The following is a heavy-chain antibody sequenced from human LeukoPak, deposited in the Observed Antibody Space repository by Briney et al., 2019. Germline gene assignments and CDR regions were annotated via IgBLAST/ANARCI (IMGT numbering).Heavy chain of an antibody. D-gene: IGHD1-14*01. V-gene: IGHV3-7*01. J-gene: IGHJ4*02. CDR1: GFTFSSSW. CDR3: ATNPRAYAVLLAY. Sequence: GGSLRLSCAASGFTFSSSWMIWARQAPGKGLEWVANINQDGGQKYYLDSVKGRFTISRDNADNSLYLQMDGLRAEDTAVYYCATNPRAYAVLLAYWGQGTLVTVSS. CDR2: INQDGGQK.